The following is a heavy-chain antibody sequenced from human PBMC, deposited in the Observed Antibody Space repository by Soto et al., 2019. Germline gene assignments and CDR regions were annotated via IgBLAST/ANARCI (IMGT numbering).Heavy chain of an antibody. CDR3: ARVWSRIVVVPAAKANDAFDI. V-gene: IGHV4-31*03. CDR1: GGSISSGGYY. CDR2: IYYSGST. Sequence: PSETLSLTCTVSGGSISSGGYYWSWIRQHPGKGLEWIGYIYYSGSTYYNPSLKSRVTISVDTSKNQFSLKLSSVTAADTAVYYCARVWSRIVVVPAAKANDAFDIWGQGTMVTVSS. J-gene: IGHJ3*02. D-gene: IGHD2-2*01.